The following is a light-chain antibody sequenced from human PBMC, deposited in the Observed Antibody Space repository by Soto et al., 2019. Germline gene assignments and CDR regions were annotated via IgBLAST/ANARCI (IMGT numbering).Light chain of an antibody. CDR1: QSVLYNSDNKNY. CDR3: QQYYTTLT. J-gene: IGKJ4*01. Sequence: DIVMTQSPDSLAVSLGERATINCKSSQSVLYNSDNKNYLAWYQQKPGQPPKLLIYWASTRDSGVPDRFSGSGSGADFTLTISGLQAEDVAVYYCQQYYTTLTFGGGTKVEIK. CDR2: WAS. V-gene: IGKV4-1*01.